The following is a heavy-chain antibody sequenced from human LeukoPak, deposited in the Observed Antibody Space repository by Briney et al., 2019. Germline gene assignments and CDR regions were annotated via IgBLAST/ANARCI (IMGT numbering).Heavy chain of an antibody. J-gene: IGHJ4*02. CDR1: GFTFSSYA. CDR3: ARDLKQWCGENYFDS. V-gene: IGHV3-30*01. Sequence: GGCLRLSCVDPGFTFSSYAMHWVRQAPGKGLEWEAVISYHGSEKYYADSVKGRFTISRDNSKNTLYLQMNSLRAEDTAVYYCARDLKQWCGENYFDSWGPGTLITVSS. CDR2: ISYHGSEK. D-gene: IGHD6-19*01.